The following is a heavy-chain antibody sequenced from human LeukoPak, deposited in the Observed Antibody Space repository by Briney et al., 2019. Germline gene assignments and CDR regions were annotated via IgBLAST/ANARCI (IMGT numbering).Heavy chain of an antibody. Sequence: PSETLSLTCTVYGGSISGSAYYWGWIRQPPGKGLEWIGSIYYSGSTYHNPSLKSRVTISVDTSKNQVSLKLNSVTAADTALYYCARLDGSGSYRWGYYFDYWGQGALVTVSS. CDR1: GGSISGSAYY. V-gene: IGHV4-39*01. D-gene: IGHD3-10*01. CDR2: IYYSGST. CDR3: ARLDGSGSYRWGYYFDY. J-gene: IGHJ4*02.